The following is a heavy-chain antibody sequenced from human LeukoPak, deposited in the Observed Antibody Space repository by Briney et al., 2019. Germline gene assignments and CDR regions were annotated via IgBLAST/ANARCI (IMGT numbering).Heavy chain of an antibody. CDR2: IGPAGGT. J-gene: IGHJ4*02. V-gene: IGHV3-13*01. Sequence: GGSLRLSCEASGSGMPFSTYDFHWVRQGTGKGLEWVSAIGPAGGTYYAGSVKGRFTMSRENAKNSLYLQMNSLRAGDTAVYYCARDLCNSGRCYIDYWGQGILVTVSS. CDR3: ARDLCNSGRCYIDY. CDR1: GSGMPFSTYD. D-gene: IGHD2/OR15-2a*01.